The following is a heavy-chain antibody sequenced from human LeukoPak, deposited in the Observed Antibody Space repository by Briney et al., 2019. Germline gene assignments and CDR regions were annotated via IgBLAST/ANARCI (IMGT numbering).Heavy chain of an antibody. J-gene: IGHJ4*02. Sequence: SETLSLTCTVSGGSISSYYWSWIRQRAGKGLEWIGRIYTSGSTNYNPSLKSRVTMSVDTSKNQFSLRLTSVTAADTAVYYCARDRVDYDILTGYYRYYFDYWGQGTLVTVSS. D-gene: IGHD3-9*01. CDR2: IYTSGST. CDR3: ARDRVDYDILTGYYRYYFDY. V-gene: IGHV4-4*07. CDR1: GGSISSYY.